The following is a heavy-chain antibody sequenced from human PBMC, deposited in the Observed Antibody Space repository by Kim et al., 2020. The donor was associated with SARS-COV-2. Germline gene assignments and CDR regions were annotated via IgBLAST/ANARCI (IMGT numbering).Heavy chain of an antibody. CDR3: ARAFNYYDSSGYFPGFDY. D-gene: IGHD3-22*01. V-gene: IGHV3-30*01. J-gene: IGHJ4*02. Sequence: KGRFTISRDNSKNTLYLQMNSLRAEDTAVYYCARAFNYYDSSGYFPGFDYWGQGTLVTVSS.